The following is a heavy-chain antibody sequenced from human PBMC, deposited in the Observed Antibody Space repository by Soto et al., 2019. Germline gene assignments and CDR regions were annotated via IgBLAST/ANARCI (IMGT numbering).Heavy chain of an antibody. V-gene: IGHV5-51*01. CDR1: GYTFTTYW. CDR2: FYPGDSAT. D-gene: IGHD6-13*01. J-gene: IGHJ6*02. CDR3: ARTAAAGKCYYGMDV. Sequence: PGESLKISCKGSGYTFTTYWIGWVRQMPGKGLEWMGIFYPGDSATKYSPSFQGQVTISVDTSISTAYLQWSSLKASDTAMYYCARTAAAGKCYYGMDVWGQGTTVTVAS.